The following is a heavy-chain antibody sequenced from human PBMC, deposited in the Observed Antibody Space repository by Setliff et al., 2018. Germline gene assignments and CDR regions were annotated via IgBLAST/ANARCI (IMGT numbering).Heavy chain of an antibody. CDR1: GHTFTSYF. V-gene: IGHV1-46*01. Sequence: ASVKVSCKASGHTFTSYFMQWVRQAPGQGLEWMGMINPSGGYTIYAQKFQGRATMTRDTSTSTVYLELSSLRSEDTAVYYCARDDDDFYSGYPYMDVWGKGTTVTVSS. D-gene: IGHD3-3*01. CDR2: INPSGGYT. CDR3: ARDDDDFYSGYPYMDV. J-gene: IGHJ6*03.